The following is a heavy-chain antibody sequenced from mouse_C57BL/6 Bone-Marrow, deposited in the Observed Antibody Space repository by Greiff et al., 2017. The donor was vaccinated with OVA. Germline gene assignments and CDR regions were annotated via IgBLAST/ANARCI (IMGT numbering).Heavy chain of an antibody. CDR2: INYDGSST. CDR3: VRELWYFDV. Sequence: EVQLVESEGGLVQPGSSMKLSCTASGFTFSDYYMAWVRQVPEKGLEWVANINYDGSSTYYLDSLKSRFIISRDNAKNILYLQISGLKSEDTATYSCVRELWYFDVWGTGTTVTVSS. J-gene: IGHJ1*03. V-gene: IGHV5-16*01. CDR1: GFTFSDYY.